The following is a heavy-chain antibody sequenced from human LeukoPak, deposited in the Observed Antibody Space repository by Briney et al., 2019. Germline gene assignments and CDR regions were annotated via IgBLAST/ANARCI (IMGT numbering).Heavy chain of an antibody. CDR1: GYTFTSYG. CDR3: ARAPDFSMVRGVFNWFDP. D-gene: IGHD3-10*01. V-gene: IGHV1-18*01. J-gene: IGHJ5*02. CDR2: ISAYNGNT. Sequence: ASVKVSCKASGYTFTSYGISWVRQAPGQGLEWMGWISAYNGNTNYAQELQGRVTMTTDTSTSTAYMELRSLRSDDTAVYYCARAPDFSMVRGVFNWFDPWGQGTLVTVSS.